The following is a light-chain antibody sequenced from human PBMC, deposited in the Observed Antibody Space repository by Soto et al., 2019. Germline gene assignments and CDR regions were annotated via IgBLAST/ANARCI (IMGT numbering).Light chain of an antibody. CDR3: QQYAGFPST. Sequence: DIQMTQSPSTLYAFVGDRVTITCRTSQSISGWLAWYQQKPGKAPKLLIYGASTLQSGVPSRFSGSGFGTQFTLTISSLQPDDFVSYYCQQYAGFPSTFGGGTKVEVK. V-gene: IGKV1-5*01. CDR2: GAS. CDR1: QSISGW. J-gene: IGKJ4*01.